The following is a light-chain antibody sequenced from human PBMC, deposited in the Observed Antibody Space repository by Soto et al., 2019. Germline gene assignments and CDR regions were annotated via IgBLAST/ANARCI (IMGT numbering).Light chain of an antibody. CDR1: QSVSIY. CDR2: DAS. Sequence: EIVLKQSPGTLSLSPGERATLSCRASQSVSIYLAWYQQRPGQAPRLLIYDASNRATGIPARFSGSGSGTDFTLTISSLEPEDFAVYYCQQRVDWLTFGGGTKVDIK. J-gene: IGKJ4*01. CDR3: QQRVDWLT. V-gene: IGKV3-11*01.